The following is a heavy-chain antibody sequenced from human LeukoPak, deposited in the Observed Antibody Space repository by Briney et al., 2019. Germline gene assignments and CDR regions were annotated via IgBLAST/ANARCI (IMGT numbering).Heavy chain of an antibody. J-gene: IGHJ4*02. Sequence: SETLSLTCGVSGGSFSSHYWTWIRQPPGKGLEWIGEINHSGSTNYNPSLKSRVTISVDTSKNQFSLKLSSVTAADTAVYYCARQRQQLVDYWGQGTLVTVSS. CDR1: GGSFSSHY. D-gene: IGHD6-13*01. CDR3: ARQRQQLVDY. CDR2: INHSGST. V-gene: IGHV4-34*01.